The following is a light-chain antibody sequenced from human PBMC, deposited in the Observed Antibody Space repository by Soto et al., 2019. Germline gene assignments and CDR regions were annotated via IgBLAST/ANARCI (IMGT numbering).Light chain of an antibody. CDR1: QTISTF. CDR3: QQSFSTPWT. Sequence: DIPMTQSPSSLSASVGDRVTLTCRASQTISTFLNWYQHKPGKAPKLLIYDATNLYSGVPSRFSGSGSGTDFTLTISSLQPEDFATYSCQQSFSTPWTFGQGTK. V-gene: IGKV1-39*01. J-gene: IGKJ1*01. CDR2: DAT.